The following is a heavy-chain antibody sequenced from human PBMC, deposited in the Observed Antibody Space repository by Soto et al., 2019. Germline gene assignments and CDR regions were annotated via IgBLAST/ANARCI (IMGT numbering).Heavy chain of an antibody. D-gene: IGHD3-22*01. CDR3: ARVAAGTYYYDSSGYFDC. V-gene: IGHV4-59*08. J-gene: IGHJ4*02. Sequence: PSETLSLTCTVSGGSISSYYWSWIRQPPGKGLEWIGYIYYSGSTNYNPSLKSRVTISVDTSKNQFSLKLSSVTAADTAVYYCARVAAGTYYYDSSGYFDCWGQGTLVTVSS. CDR1: GGSISSYY. CDR2: IYYSGST.